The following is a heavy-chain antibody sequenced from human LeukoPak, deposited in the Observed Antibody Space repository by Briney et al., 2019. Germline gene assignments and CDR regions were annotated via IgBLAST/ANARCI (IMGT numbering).Heavy chain of an antibody. V-gene: IGHV4-4*07. CDR2: IYTSGST. CDR3: AREGGYYDFWSGRGAFDI. CDR1: GGSISSYY. Sequence: SETLSLTCTVSGGSISSYYWSWIRQPAGKGLEWIGRIYTSGSTNYNPSLKSRVTMSVDTSKNRFSLKLSSVTAADTAVYYCAREGGYYDFWSGRGAFDIWGQGTMVTVSS. D-gene: IGHD3-3*01. J-gene: IGHJ3*02.